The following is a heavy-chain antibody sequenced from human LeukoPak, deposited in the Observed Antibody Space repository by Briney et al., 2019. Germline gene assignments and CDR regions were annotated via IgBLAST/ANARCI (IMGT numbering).Heavy chain of an antibody. CDR1: GGSISSYY. Sequence: SETVSLTCTVSGGSISSYYWSWIRQPPGKGVEWIGYIYYSGSTNYNLSLKSRVTIPVDTSKNQFSLKLSSVTAADTVVYYCARSLGVVVPAALNWFDPWGQGTLVTVFS. CDR2: IYYSGST. J-gene: IGHJ5*02. D-gene: IGHD2-2*01. V-gene: IGHV4-59*01. CDR3: ARSLGVVVPAALNWFDP.